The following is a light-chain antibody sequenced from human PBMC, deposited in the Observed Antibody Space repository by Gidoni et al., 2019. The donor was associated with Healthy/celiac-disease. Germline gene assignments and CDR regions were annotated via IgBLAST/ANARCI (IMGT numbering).Light chain of an antibody. CDR2: DAS. CDR3: QQYNSDSPT. J-gene: IGKJ5*01. V-gene: IGKV1-5*01. Sequence: GDRVTITCRASHSINTWLAWYRQKPGEAPKLLISDASILESGVPSRGSGSGSGTEFTLTISSLQPDDFATYYCQQYNSDSPTFGQGTRLDIK. CDR1: HSINTW.